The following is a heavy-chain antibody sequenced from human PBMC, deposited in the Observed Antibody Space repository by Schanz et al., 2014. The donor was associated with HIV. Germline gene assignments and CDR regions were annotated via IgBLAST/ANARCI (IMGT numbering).Heavy chain of an antibody. J-gene: IGHJ5*02. CDR1: GGSFSGYF. D-gene: IGHD3-10*01. V-gene: IGHV4-34*01. Sequence: QVQLHQSGAGLLKPSETLSLTCAVYGGSFSGYFWSWVRQSPGKGLEWIGEISHSGTTNYNPSLRSRVSMPVDTSKNKFSVNLKSMTAADTAVYYCARGGILLLRGVSNWFDPWGQGTLVIVSS. CDR3: ARGGILLLRGVSNWFDP. CDR2: ISHSGTT.